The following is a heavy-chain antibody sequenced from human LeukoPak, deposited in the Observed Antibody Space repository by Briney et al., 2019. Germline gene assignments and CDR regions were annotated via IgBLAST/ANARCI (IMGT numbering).Heavy chain of an antibody. CDR1: GFTFSSYE. Sequence: PGGSLRLSCAASGFTFSSYEMNWVRQAPGKGLEWVSYISSSGSTIYYADFVKGRSTISRDNSKITLYLQMNSLRAEDTAVYYCAKNSGMRSGDWYFDLWGRGTLVTVSS. D-gene: IGHD4-23*01. CDR3: AKNSGMRSGDWYFDL. J-gene: IGHJ2*01. V-gene: IGHV3-48*03. CDR2: ISSSGSTI.